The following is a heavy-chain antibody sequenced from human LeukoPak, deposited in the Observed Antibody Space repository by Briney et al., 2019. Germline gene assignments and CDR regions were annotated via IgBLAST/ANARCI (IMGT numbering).Heavy chain of an antibody. CDR2: VYYVGST. CDR3: ARASYSYDINGWVPFDY. CDR1: GGSIRSSSYY. V-gene: IGHV4-39*01. Sequence: KASETLSLTCTVSGGSIRSSSYYWGWIRQPPGKGLEWIGSVYYVGSTYHNPSLKSRVTISVDTSKNQFSLRLSSLTAADTAVYYCARASYSYDINGWVPFDYWGQGTLVTVSS. D-gene: IGHD3-22*01. J-gene: IGHJ4*02.